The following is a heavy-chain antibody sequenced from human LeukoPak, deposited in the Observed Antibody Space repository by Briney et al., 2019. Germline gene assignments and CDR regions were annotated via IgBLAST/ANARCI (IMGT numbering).Heavy chain of an antibody. CDR2: IYHSGST. V-gene: IGHV4-30-2*01. J-gene: IGHJ6*04. CDR3: ARDKWRNPLDV. Sequence: SETLSLTCAVSGGSISSGGYYWSWIRQPPGKGLEWIGYIYHSGSTYYNPSLKSRVTISVDRSKNQFSLKLSSVTAADTAVYYCARDKWRNPLDVWGKGTTVTVSS. CDR1: GGSISSGGYY. D-gene: IGHD1-14*01.